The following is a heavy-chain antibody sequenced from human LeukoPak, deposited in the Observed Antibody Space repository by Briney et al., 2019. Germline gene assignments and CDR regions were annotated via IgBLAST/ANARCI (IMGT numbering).Heavy chain of an antibody. J-gene: IGHJ4*02. CDR2: ISSSSSTI. D-gene: IGHD3-22*01. CDR3: AKDPGDYYDIYFDN. Sequence: PGGSLRLSCAASGFTFSSYSMNWVRQAPGKGLEWVSYISSSSSTIYHADSVKGRFTISRDNSKNTLYLQMNSLRAEDTAVYYCAKDPGDYYDIYFDNWGQGTLVTVSS. CDR1: GFTFSSYS. V-gene: IGHV3-48*01.